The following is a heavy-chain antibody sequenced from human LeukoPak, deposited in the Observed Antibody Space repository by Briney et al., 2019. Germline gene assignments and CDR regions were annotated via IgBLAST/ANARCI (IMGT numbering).Heavy chain of an antibody. CDR3: AKDSRRFDY. CDR2: ITTSGGDT. Sequence: GGSLRLSCAASGFTFSSYVMSWVRQAPGKGLEWISVITTSGGDTFYADSVKGRFTISRDNSKNTLYLQMNSLRAEDTAVYYCAKDSRRFDYWGQGTLVTVSS. CDR1: GFTFSSYV. J-gene: IGHJ4*02. V-gene: IGHV3-23*01.